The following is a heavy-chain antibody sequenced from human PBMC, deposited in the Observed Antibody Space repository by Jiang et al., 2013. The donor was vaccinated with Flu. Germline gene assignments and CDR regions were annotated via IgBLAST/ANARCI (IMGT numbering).Heavy chain of an antibody. CDR3: VRHYAVTTPLGIDN. V-gene: IGHV4-39*01. CDR2: IYFSGSS. D-gene: IGHD4-17*01. Sequence: LLKPSETLSLTCTVSGGSIYGSNYYWGWIRQAPGRGLEWIGTIYFSGSSYHNLSLKSRLTLSVDTSENQFSLKLSSVTAADTAMYFCVRHYAVTTPLGIDNWGQGNPGSPSPQ. CDR1: GGSIYGSNYY. J-gene: IGHJ4*02.